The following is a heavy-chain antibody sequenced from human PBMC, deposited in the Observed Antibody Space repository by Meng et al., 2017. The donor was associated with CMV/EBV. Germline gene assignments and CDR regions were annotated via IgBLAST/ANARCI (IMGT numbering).Heavy chain of an antibody. CDR2: IRSKANSYAT. J-gene: IGHJ6*02. CDR1: GFTFSGSA. V-gene: IGHV3-73*01. Sequence: GGSLRLSCAASGFTFSGSAMHWVRQASGKGLEWVGRIRSKANSYATAYAASVKGRFTISRDDSKNTAHLQMNSLKTEGTAVYYSTRQWRAAAGLYYYYGMDVWGQGTTVTVSS. CDR3: TRQWRAAAGLYYYYGMDV. D-gene: IGHD6-13*01.